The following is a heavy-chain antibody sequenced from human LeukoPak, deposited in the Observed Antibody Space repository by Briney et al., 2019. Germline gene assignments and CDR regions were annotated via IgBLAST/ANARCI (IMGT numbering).Heavy chain of an antibody. CDR1: GYTFTGYY. CDR3: ATGESYYYDSSGYSKTFDY. J-gene: IGHJ4*02. Sequence: ASVKVSCKASGYTFTGYYMHWVRQAPGQGLEWMGGIIPIFGTANYAQKFQGRVTITADESTSTAYMELSSLRSEDTAVYYCATGESYYYDSSGYSKTFDYWGQGTLVTVSS. V-gene: IGHV1-69*13. CDR2: IIPIFGTA. D-gene: IGHD3-22*01.